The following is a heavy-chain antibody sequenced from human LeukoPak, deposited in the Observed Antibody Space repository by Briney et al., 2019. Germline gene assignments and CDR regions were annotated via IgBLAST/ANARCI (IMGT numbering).Heavy chain of an antibody. CDR2: ISTSGTTI. CDR1: GFTFSLYE. CDR3: ARARVPGELNY. Sequence: GRSLRLSCAPSGFTFSLYEMNWVRQAPGKGLEWVSYISTSGTTIYYADSVKGRFTISRDNAKNSLYLQMNSLRAEDTAVYYCARARVPGELNYWGQGTLVTVSS. V-gene: IGHV3-48*03. D-gene: IGHD3-10*01. J-gene: IGHJ4*02.